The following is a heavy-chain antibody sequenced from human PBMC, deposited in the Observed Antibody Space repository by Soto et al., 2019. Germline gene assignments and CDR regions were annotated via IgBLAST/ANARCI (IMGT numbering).Heavy chain of an antibody. J-gene: IGHJ5*02. CDR1: GDSSSIYF. CDR3: ARGSEAWFDP. CDR2: VYSTEIT. V-gene: IGHV4-59*01. Sequence: PSATLYLTCTVSGDSSSIYFLSWIRQPPGKGLEWIGYVYSTEITNYNPSLKSRVAMSIDTSKNQFSLKVRSVTAADTAIYYCARGSEAWFDPLGQGTLVTVSS.